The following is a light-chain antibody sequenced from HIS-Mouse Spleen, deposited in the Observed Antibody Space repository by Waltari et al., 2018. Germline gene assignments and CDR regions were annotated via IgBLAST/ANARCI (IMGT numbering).Light chain of an antibody. CDR2: EGS. V-gene: IGLV2-23*01. J-gene: IGLJ3*02. CDR1: SSDVGCSNI. Sequence: QSALTQPASVSGSPGQSITISCTGTSSDVGCSNIVSWYQQHPRKAPKLMIYEGSKRPSGVSNRFSGSKSGNTASLTISGLQAEDEADYYCCSYAGSSTYWVFGGGTKLTVL. CDR3: CSYAGSSTYWV.